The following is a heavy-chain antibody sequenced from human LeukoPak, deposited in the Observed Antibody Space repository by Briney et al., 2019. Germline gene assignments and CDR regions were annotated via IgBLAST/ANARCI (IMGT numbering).Heavy chain of an antibody. CDR3: ARGYDFHDY. Sequence: SETLSLTWTVSGGSISSYYWSWIRQPAGKGLEWIGRLHTSGSTNYNPSLKSRLTMSVDTSKNQFSLKLSSVTAADTAVYYCARGYDFHDYLGQGTLVTVSS. J-gene: IGHJ4*02. CDR1: GGSISSYY. CDR2: LHTSGST. V-gene: IGHV4-4*07. D-gene: IGHD5-12*01.